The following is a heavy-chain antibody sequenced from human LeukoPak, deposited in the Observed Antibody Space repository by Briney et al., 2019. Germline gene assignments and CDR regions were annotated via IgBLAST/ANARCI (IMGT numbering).Heavy chain of an antibody. CDR2: IYYSGST. V-gene: IGHV4-39*07. CDR3: AREVSIVGATGGPNY. CDR1: GGSISSSSYY. J-gene: IGHJ4*02. D-gene: IGHD1-26*01. Sequence: PSETLSPTCTVSGGSISSSSYYWGWIRQPPGKGLEWIGSIYYSGSTYYNPSLKSRVTISVDTSKNQFSLKLSSVTAADTAVYYCAREVSIVGATGGPNYWGQGTLVTVSS.